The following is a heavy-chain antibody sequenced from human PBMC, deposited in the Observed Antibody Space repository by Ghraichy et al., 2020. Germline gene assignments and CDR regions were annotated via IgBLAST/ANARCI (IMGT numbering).Heavy chain of an antibody. Sequence: GGSLRLSCAASGFTFSSYGMHWVRQAPGKGLEWVAFIRYDGSNKYYADSVKGRFTISRDNSKNTLYLQMNSLRAEDTAVYYCAKGGYYDSSGTKLPFDYWGQGTLVTVSS. CDR1: GFTFSSYG. D-gene: IGHD3-22*01. CDR2: IRYDGSNK. J-gene: IGHJ4*02. CDR3: AKGGYYDSSGTKLPFDY. V-gene: IGHV3-30*02.